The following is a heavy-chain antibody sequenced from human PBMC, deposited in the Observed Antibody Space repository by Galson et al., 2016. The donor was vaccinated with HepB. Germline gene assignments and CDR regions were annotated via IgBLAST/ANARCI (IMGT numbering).Heavy chain of an antibody. D-gene: IGHD6-19*01. CDR1: GYRFTSYG. V-gene: IGHV1-18*04. J-gene: IGHJ4*02. CDR2: ISANNGNT. Sequence: SVKVSCKASGYRFTSYGISWVRQAPGQGLEWMGWISANNGNTNYAQKFQGRVTMTTDTATNTAYMELRSLRSDDTAVYYCARAPRVTVAGALSEYWGQGTLVTVSS. CDR3: ARAPRVTVAGALSEY.